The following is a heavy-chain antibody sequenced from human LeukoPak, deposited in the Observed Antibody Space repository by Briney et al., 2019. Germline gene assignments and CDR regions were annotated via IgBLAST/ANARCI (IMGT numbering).Heavy chain of an antibody. CDR2: ISYDGSNK. CDR1: GFTFSSYA. Sequence: GGSLRLSCAASGFTFSSYAMHWVRQAPGKGLEWVAVISYDGSNKYYADSVKGRFTISRDNSKNTLYLQMNSLSAEDTAVYYCARDGDSRSPYYFDSWGQGTLVTVSS. CDR3: ARDGDSRSPYYFDS. V-gene: IGHV3-30-3*01. J-gene: IGHJ4*02. D-gene: IGHD6-13*01.